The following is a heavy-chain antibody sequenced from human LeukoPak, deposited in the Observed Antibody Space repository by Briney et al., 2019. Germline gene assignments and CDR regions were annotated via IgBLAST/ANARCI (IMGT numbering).Heavy chain of an antibody. V-gene: IGHV2-5*01. CDR2: IYWNDDK. CDR3: AHRKWIDATFAHRKWNDATFDY. CDR1: GFSLSTGGVG. Sequence: SGPTLVNPTQTLTLTCTFSGFSLSTGGVGVGWIRQPPGKALQWLALIYWNDDKRYSPSLKSRLTITKDTSKNQVVLTMTNMDPLDTATYFCAHRKWIDATFAHRKWNDATFDYWGQGTLVTVSS. D-gene: IGHD1-1*01. J-gene: IGHJ4*02.